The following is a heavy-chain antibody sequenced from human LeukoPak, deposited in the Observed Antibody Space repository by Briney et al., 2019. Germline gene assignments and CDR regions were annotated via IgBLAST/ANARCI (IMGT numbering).Heavy chain of an antibody. CDR3: AGTPPTTYYYYGMDV. Sequence: PSQTLSLTCTVSGGSISSGGYYWSWIRQHPGKGLEWIGYIYYSGSTYYNPSLKSRVTISVDTSKNQFSLKLSSVTAADTAVYCCAGTPPTTYYYYGMDVWGQGTTVTASS. CDR2: IYYSGST. D-gene: IGHD1-1*01. CDR1: GGSISSGGYY. J-gene: IGHJ6*02. V-gene: IGHV4-31*03.